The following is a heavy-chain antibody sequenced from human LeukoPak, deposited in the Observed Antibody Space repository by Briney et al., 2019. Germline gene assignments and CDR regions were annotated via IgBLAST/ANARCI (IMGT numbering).Heavy chain of an antibody. CDR3: ARGPVAGNFDY. V-gene: IGHV4-59*01. CDR1: GGSISSYY. Sequence: SETLSVICTVSGGSISSYYWSWIRQPPGKGLEWIGYIYYSGSTNYNPSLKSRVTISVDTSKNQFSLKLSSVTAADTAVYYCARGPVAGNFDYWGQGTLVTVSS. J-gene: IGHJ4*02. CDR2: IYYSGST. D-gene: IGHD6-19*01.